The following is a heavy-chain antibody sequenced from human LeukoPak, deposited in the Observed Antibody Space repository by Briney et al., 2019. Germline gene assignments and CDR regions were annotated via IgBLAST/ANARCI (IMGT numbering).Heavy chain of an antibody. CDR3: ARDPSSGSTGYFDY. CDR2: ISWNSGSI. V-gene: IGHV3-9*01. D-gene: IGHD1-26*01. CDR1: GFTFDDYA. J-gene: IGHJ4*02. Sequence: GRSLRLSCAASGFTFDDYAMHWVRQAPGKGLEWVSGISWNSGSIGYADSVKGRFTISRDNSKNTLYLQINSLRAEDTAVYYCARDPSSGSTGYFDYWGQGTLVTVSS.